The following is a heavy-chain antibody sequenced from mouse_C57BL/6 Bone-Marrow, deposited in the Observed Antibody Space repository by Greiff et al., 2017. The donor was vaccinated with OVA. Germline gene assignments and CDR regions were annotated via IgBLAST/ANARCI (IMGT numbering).Heavy chain of an antibody. V-gene: IGHV1-76*01. CDR1: GYTFTDYY. D-gene: IGHD3-2*02. CDR3: ARRKEGKTAQATFAY. Sequence: QVQLKESGAELVRPGASVKLSCKASGYTFTDYYINWVKQRPGQGLEWIARIYPGSGNTYYNEKFKGKATLTAEKSSSTAYMQLSSLTSEDSAVYFCARRKEGKTAQATFAYWGQGTLVTVSA. CDR2: IYPGSGNT. J-gene: IGHJ3*01.